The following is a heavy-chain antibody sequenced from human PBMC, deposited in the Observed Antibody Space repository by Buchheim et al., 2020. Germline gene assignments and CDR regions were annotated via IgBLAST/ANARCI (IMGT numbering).Heavy chain of an antibody. CDR2: INQDGSEK. V-gene: IGHV3-7*01. Sequence: EVLLVESGGGLVQPGGSRRLSCAASGFTFGGYWMSWVRQAPGKGLEWVANINQDGSEKYYVDSAKGRFTISRDDAKNSLFLQMNSLRAEDTAVYYCARQQSILNWFDPWGQGTL. CDR1: GFTFGGYW. D-gene: IGHD6-13*01. J-gene: IGHJ5*02. CDR3: ARQQSILNWFDP.